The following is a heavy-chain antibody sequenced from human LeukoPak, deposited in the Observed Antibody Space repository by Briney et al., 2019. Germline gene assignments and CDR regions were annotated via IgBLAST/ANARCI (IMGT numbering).Heavy chain of an antibody. Sequence: SETLSLTCTVSGGSISSYYWSWIRQPAGKGLEWIGRIYTSGSTNYNPSLKSRVTMSVDTSKNQFSLKLSSVTAADTAVYYCAGLFRRFLEWLPPDYWGQGTLVTVSS. J-gene: IGHJ4*02. CDR2: IYTSGST. D-gene: IGHD3-3*01. CDR3: AGLFRRFLEWLPPDY. V-gene: IGHV4-4*07. CDR1: GGSISSYY.